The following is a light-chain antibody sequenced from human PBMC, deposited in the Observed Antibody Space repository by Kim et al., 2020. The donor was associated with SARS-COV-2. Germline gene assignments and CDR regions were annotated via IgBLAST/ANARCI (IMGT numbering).Light chain of an antibody. CDR2: STN. Sequence: VVTQEPSFSVSPGGTVTLTCGLSSGSVSTTYYPSWYQQTPGQAPRTLIYSTNTRSSGVPDRFSGSILGNKAALTITGAQADDESDYYCVLYMGSGISIFGGGTQLTVL. CDR1: SGSVSTTYY. J-gene: IGLJ2*01. CDR3: VLYMGSGISI. V-gene: IGLV8-61*01.